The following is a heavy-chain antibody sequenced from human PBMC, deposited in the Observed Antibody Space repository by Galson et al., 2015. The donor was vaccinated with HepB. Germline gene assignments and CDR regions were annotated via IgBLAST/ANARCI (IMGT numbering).Heavy chain of an antibody. J-gene: IGHJ5*02. CDR1: GGSISSYY. V-gene: IGHV4-59*08. D-gene: IGHD3-10*01. CDR2: IYYSGST. Sequence: ETLSLTCTVSGGSISSYYWSWIRQPPGKGLEWIGYIYYSGSTNYNPSLKSRVTISVDTSKNQFSLKLSSVTAADTAVYYCASSYMVRGVIPWFDPWGQGTLVTVSS. CDR3: ASSYMVRGVIPWFDP.